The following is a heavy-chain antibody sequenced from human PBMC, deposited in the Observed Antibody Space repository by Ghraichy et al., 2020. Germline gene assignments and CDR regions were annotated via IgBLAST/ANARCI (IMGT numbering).Heavy chain of an antibody. V-gene: IGHV3-30*09. J-gene: IGHJ4*02. CDR3: ARAQGTMVRGVIVD. Sequence: GGSLRLSCAASGFTFSYYAMHWVRQAPGKGLEWLAVISYDGNNKLYADSVKGRFAIFRDNSNNRLYLQMNSLRAEDTAVFYCARAQGTMVRGVIVDWGQGTLVTVSS. CDR1: GFTFSYYA. D-gene: IGHD3-10*01. CDR2: ISYDGNNK.